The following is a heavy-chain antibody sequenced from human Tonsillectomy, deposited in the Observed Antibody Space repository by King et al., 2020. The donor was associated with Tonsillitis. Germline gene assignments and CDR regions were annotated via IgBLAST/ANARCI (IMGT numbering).Heavy chain of an antibody. Sequence: VQLVESGGDLVQPGGSLRLSCAASGFTFSTYSMNWVRQAPGKGLEWVSYISTSSHTIYYTDSVKGRFTISRDDAKNSMYLQMNSLRAEDTAIYYCVGSDLARLDHWGQGILVTVSS. CDR1: GFTFSTYS. CDR3: VGSDLARLDH. V-gene: IGHV3-48*01. J-gene: IGHJ4*02. CDR2: ISTSSHTI. D-gene: IGHD1-26*01.